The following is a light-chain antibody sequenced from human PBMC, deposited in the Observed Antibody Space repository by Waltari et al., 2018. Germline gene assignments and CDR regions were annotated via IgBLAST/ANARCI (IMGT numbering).Light chain of an antibody. CDR2: MGS. J-gene: IGKJ4*01. CDR1: LSLLHINGYNY. Sequence: DIVMTQSPLSLSVTPGEPASISCRSTLSLLHINGYNYLDWYLQKPGQSPHLLIYMGSQRASGVPDRFSGNGSGTNFTLTISRVEAEDVGIYYCLQALQSPLSFGGATKVEIK. CDR3: LQALQSPLS. V-gene: IGKV2-28*01.